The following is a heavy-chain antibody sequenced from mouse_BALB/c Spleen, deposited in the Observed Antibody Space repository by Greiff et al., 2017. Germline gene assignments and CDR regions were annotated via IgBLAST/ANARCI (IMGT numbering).Heavy chain of an antibody. D-gene: IGHD1-1*01. CDR1: GFTFSSYG. J-gene: IGHJ4*01. Sequence: DVMLVESGGDLVKPGGSLKLSCAASGFTFSSYGMSWVRQTPDKRLEWVATISSGGSYTYYPDSVKGRFTISRDNAKNTLYLQMSSLKSEDTAMYYCARHIYYYGSSYDYYAMDYWGQGTSVTVSS. CDR2: ISSGGSYT. V-gene: IGHV5-6*02. CDR3: ARHIYYYGSSYDYYAMDY.